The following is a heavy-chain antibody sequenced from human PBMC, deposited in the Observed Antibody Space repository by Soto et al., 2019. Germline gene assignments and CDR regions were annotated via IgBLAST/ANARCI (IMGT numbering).Heavy chain of an antibody. J-gene: IGHJ5*02. D-gene: IGHD6-13*01. Sequence: PGGSLRLSCAASGFTFISYGMTWVRQAPGKGLEWVSGITTTGRNTYYAESVKGRFTISRDNSKNVVYLQMHSLRAEDTAVYYCARGAAAAGTDWFDAWGQGTLVIVSS. CDR1: GFTFISYG. CDR3: ARGAAAAGTDWFDA. CDR2: ITTTGRNT. V-gene: IGHV3-23*01.